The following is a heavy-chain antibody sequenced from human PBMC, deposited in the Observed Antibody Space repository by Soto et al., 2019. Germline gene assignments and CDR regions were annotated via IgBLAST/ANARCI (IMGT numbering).Heavy chain of an antibody. V-gene: IGHV3-74*03. Sequence: EVQLVESGGGLVQPGESLRLSCAASGFTFSYYWMHWVRQTPGKGLLWVSHINNDGSRTTYADSVKGRFTISRENARNTRELQMNSLRDDDTAVYYCARGDRGVFDLWGQGTAVTVSS. CDR2: INNDGSRT. CDR3: ARGDRGVFDL. D-gene: IGHD1-26*01. J-gene: IGHJ3*01. CDR1: GFTFSYYW.